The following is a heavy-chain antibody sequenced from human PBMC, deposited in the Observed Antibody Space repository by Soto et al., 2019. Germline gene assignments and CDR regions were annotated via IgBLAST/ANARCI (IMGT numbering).Heavy chain of an antibody. CDR1: GYTFTSYG. CDR2: ISAYNGNT. Sequence: QVQLVQSGAEVKKPGASVKVSCKASGYTFTSYGISWVRQAPGQGLEWMGWISAYNGNTNYAQKLQGRVTMTTDTSTSTAYMEMRSLRSDDTAVYYCARDFEDIVLVPAAMGRRHYYYYYGMDVWGQGTTVTVSS. D-gene: IGHD2-2*01. J-gene: IGHJ6*02. CDR3: ARDFEDIVLVPAAMGRRHYYYYYGMDV. V-gene: IGHV1-18*01.